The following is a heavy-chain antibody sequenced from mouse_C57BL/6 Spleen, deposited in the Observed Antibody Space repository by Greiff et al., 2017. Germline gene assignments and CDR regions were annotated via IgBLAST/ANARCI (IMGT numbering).Heavy chain of an antibody. J-gene: IGHJ2*01. V-gene: IGHV1-22*01. D-gene: IGHD1-1*01. CDR1: GYTFTDYN. CDR2: INPNNGGT. CDR3: ARSGYYGSSYGADY. Sequence: VHVKQSGPELVKPGASVKMSCKASGYTFTDYNMHWVKQSHGKSLEWIGYINPNNGGTSYNQKFKGKATLTVNKSSSTAYMELRSLTSEDSAVYYCARSGYYGSSYGADYWGQGTTLTVSS.